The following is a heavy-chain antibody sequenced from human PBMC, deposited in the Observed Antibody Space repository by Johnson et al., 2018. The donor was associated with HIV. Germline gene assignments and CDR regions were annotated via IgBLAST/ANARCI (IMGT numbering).Heavy chain of an antibody. CDR1: GFTLSRYD. D-gene: IGHD1-26*01. CDR3: AKGVGATTNDAFDI. J-gene: IGHJ3*02. V-gene: IGHV3-13*01. CDR2: IGTAGDT. Sequence: VQLVESGGGLVQPGGSLRLSCAASGFTLSRYDMHWVRQATGKGLEWVSAIGTAGDTYYPGSVKGRFTISRENAKNTLYLQMNSLRAEDTALYYCAKGVGATTNDAFDIWGQGTMVTVSS.